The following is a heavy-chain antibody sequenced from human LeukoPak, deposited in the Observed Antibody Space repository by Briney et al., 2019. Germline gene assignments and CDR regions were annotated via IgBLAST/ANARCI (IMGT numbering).Heavy chain of an antibody. J-gene: IGHJ4*02. CDR3: ARDSELFTGFGELFFDY. Sequence: GGSLRLSCAASGFTLSSYAMSWVRQAPGKGLEWVSAISGSGGSTYYADSVKGRFTISRDNSKNTLYLQMNSLRAEDTAVYYCARDSELFTGFGELFFDYWGQGTLVSVSS. CDR1: GFTLSSYA. V-gene: IGHV3-23*01. D-gene: IGHD3-10*01. CDR2: ISGSGGST.